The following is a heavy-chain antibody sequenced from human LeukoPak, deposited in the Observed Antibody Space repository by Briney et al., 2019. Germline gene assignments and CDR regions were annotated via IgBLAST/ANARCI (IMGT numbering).Heavy chain of an antibody. J-gene: IGHJ6*03. Sequence: SETLSLTCTVSGGSISSGSYYWSWIRQPAGKGLEWIGRIYTSGSTNYNPSLKSRVTISVDTSKNQFSLNLSSVTAADTAVYYCARSPFIVGATRFYYYYYMDVWGKGTTVTVSS. D-gene: IGHD1-26*01. CDR2: IYTSGST. CDR1: GGSISSGSYY. CDR3: ARSPFIVGATRFYYYYYMDV. V-gene: IGHV4-61*02.